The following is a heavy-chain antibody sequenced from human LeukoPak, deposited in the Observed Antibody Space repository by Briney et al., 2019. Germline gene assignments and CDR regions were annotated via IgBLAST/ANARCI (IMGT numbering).Heavy chain of an antibody. Sequence: PGGSLRLSCAGSGFNFSDYYMNWVRQAPGKGLEWVSSISSSSSYIYYADSVKGRFTISRDNAKNSLYLQMNSLRAEDTAVYYCARVGYSRSWYPDYYYYYYMDVWGKGTTVTVSS. D-gene: IGHD6-13*01. CDR3: ARVGYSRSWYPDYYYYYYMDV. J-gene: IGHJ6*03. CDR1: GFNFSDYY. CDR2: ISSSSSYI. V-gene: IGHV3-21*01.